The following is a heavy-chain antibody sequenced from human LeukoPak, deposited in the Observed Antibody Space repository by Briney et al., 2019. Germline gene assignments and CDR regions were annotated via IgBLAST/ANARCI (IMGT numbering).Heavy chain of an antibody. CDR2: ISGSGGST. V-gene: IGHV3-23*01. J-gene: IGHJ6*03. CDR3: ARDLAAAPGPYYYYYMDV. Sequence: GGSLRLSCAASGFTFSSYGMSWVRQAPGKGLEWVSAISGSGGSTYYADSVKGRFTISRDDSKNTLYLQMNSLRAENTAVYYCARDLAAAPGPYYYYYMDVWGKGTTVTISS. CDR1: GFTFSSYG. D-gene: IGHD6-25*01.